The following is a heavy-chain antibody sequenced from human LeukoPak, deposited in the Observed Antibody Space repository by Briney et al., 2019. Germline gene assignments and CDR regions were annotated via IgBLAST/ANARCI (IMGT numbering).Heavy chain of an antibody. CDR3: ARGLAAWGYRYCSSTSCSAYNWFDP. CDR2: INHTGST. CDR1: GGSFRGYY. D-gene: IGHD2-2*01. Sequence: SETLSLTSAVSGGSFRGYYWSWIRQPPGKGLEWIGEINHTGSTNYNPSLKSRVTISVDTSKNQFSLKLSSVTAADTAVYYCARGLAAWGYRYCSSTSCSAYNWFDPWGQGTLVTVSS. J-gene: IGHJ5*02. V-gene: IGHV4-34*01.